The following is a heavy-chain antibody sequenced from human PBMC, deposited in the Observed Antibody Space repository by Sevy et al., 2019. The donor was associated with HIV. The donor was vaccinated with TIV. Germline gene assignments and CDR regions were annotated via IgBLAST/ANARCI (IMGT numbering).Heavy chain of an antibody. CDR1: GGSFSGYY. V-gene: IGHV4-34*01. CDR3: ARSPPVVVVPGAPSWFDP. J-gene: IGHJ5*02. D-gene: IGHD2-2*01. CDR2: INHSGST. Sequence: ETLSLTCAVHGGSFSGYYWSWIRQPPGKGLEWIGEINHSGSTNYNPSLKSRVTISVDTSKKQFSLKLSSVTAADTAVYYCARSPPVVVVPGAPSWFDPWGQGTMVTFSS.